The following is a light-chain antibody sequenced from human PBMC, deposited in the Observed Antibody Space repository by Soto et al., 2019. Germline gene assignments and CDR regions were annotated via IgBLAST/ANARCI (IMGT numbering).Light chain of an antibody. J-gene: IGKJ1*01. V-gene: IGKV3-15*01. CDR1: RQGSSN. CDR3: HQYNNGRSCT. CDR2: GES. Sequence: EIGLTKPPAPLSVPQGERAPLSCRGTRQGSSNLAWYQQKPGQAPRLLIYGESTTATGIPARFSGSGSGTELALTISSRQPEDDAVYDYHQYNNGRSCTFGQGTKVDIK.